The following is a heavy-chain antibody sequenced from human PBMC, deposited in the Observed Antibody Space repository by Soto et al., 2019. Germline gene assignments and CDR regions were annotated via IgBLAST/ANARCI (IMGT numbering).Heavy chain of an antibody. D-gene: IGHD4-4*01. CDR2: IYYSGST. CDR3: ARLGMTTVTAYYYYYMDV. Sequence: SETLSLTCTVSGGSISSYYWSWIRQPPGKGLEWIGYIYYSGSTNYNPSLKSRVTISVDTSKNQFSLKLSSVTAADTAVYYCARLGMTTVTAYYYYYMDVWGKGTTVTVSS. V-gene: IGHV4-59*08. J-gene: IGHJ6*03. CDR1: GGSISSYY.